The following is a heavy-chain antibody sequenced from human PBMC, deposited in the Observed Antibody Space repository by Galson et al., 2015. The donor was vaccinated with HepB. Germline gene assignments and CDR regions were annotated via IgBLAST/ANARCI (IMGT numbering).Heavy chain of an antibody. CDR3: AKPNDSSGYYQYYFDY. Sequence: SLRLSCAASGFTFDDYTMHWVRQAPGKGLEWVSLISWDGGSTYYADSVKGRFTISRDNSKNSLYLQMNSLRTEDTALYYCAKPNDSSGYYQYYFDYWGQGTLVTVSS. V-gene: IGHV3-43*01. CDR2: ISWDGGST. CDR1: GFTFDDYT. J-gene: IGHJ4*02. D-gene: IGHD3-22*01.